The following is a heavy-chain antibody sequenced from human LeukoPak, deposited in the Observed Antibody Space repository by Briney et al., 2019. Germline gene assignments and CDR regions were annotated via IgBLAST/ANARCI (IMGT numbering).Heavy chain of an antibody. CDR1: GFTFSSYG. Sequence: GGSQRLSCAASGFTFSSYGMHWVRQAPGKGLEWVAFIRYDGSNKYYADSVKGRFTISRDNSKNTLYLQMNSLRAEDTAVYYCAKDDSFDYYDFWSGYGGGLDYWGQGTLVTVSS. V-gene: IGHV3-30*02. CDR2: IRYDGSNK. J-gene: IGHJ4*02. CDR3: AKDDSFDYYDFWSGYGGGLDY. D-gene: IGHD3-3*01.